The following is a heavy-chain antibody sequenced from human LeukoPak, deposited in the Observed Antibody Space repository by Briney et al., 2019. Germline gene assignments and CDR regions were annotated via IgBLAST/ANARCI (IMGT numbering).Heavy chain of an antibody. CDR1: GGSISSYY. CDR3: ARQNYDILTGNDAFDI. CDR2: IHYSGST. J-gene: IGHJ3*02. Sequence: PSETLSLTCTVSGGSISSYYWSWIRQPPGKGLEWIGYIHYSGSTNYNPSLKSRVTISVDTSKNQFSLKLSSVTAADTAVYYCARQNYDILTGNDAFDIWGQGTMVTVSS. V-gene: IGHV4-59*01. D-gene: IGHD3-9*01.